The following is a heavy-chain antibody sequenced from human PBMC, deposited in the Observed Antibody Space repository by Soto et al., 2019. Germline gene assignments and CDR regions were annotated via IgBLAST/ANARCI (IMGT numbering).Heavy chain of an antibody. CDR3: AKDFTVAGTFDY. V-gene: IGHV3-23*01. CDR2: ISGSGGST. Sequence: EVQLLESGGGLVQPGGSLRLSCAASGFTFSSYAMSWVRQAPGKGLEWVSAISGSGGSTYYADSVKGRFTISRDNSKNTLYLQMNSQRAADTAVYYCAKDFTVAGTFDYWGQGTLVTVSS. D-gene: IGHD6-19*01. CDR1: GFTFSSYA. J-gene: IGHJ4*02.